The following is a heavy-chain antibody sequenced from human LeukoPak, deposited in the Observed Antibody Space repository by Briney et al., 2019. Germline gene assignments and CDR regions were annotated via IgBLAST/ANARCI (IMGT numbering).Heavy chain of an antibody. V-gene: IGHV3-7*01. Sequence: GGSLRLSCAASGFTFSSYWMSWVRQAPGKGLEWVANIKQDGSDKYYVDSVKGRFTISRDNTKNLLYLQMNSLRAEDTAMYYCARSSGWYTGFDYWGRGTLVTVSS. CDR2: IKQDGSDK. CDR1: GFTFSSYW. J-gene: IGHJ4*02. CDR3: ARSSGWYTGFDY. D-gene: IGHD6-19*01.